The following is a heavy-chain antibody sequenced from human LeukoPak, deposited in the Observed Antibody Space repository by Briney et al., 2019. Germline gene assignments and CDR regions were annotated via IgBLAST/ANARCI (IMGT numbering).Heavy chain of an antibody. CDR3: ARERRRDGYKNRWFDP. CDR1: GYTFTSYY. Sequence: ASVKVSCKASGYTFTSYYMHWVRQAPGQGLEWMGIINPSGGSTSYAQKFQGRVTMTRNTSISTAYMELSSLRSEDTAVYYCARERRRDGYKNRWFDPWGQGTLVTVSS. D-gene: IGHD5-24*01. CDR2: INPSGGST. V-gene: IGHV1-46*01. J-gene: IGHJ5*02.